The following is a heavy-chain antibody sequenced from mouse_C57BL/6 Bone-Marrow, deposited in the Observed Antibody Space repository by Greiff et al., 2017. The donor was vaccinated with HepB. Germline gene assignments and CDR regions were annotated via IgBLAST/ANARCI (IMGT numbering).Heavy chain of an antibody. D-gene: IGHD2-12*01. CDR2: ISSGGSYT. CDR1: GFTFSSYG. Sequence: EVKLMESGGDLVKPGGSLKLSCAASGFTFSSYGMSWVRQTPDKRLEWVATISSGGSYTYYPDSVKGRFTISRDNAKNTLYLQMSSLKSEDTAMYYCARHAYYTSPGFAYWGQGTLVTVSA. J-gene: IGHJ3*01. V-gene: IGHV5-6*01. CDR3: ARHAYYTSPGFAY.